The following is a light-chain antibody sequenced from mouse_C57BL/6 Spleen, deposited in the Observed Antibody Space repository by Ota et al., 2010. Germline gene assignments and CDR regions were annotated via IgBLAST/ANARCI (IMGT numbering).Light chain of an antibody. CDR3: QNDHSYPFT. V-gene: IGKV8-28*01. CDR2: GAS. Sequence: IVMTQSPTLPLGRSGQQERRYTMSCKSSQSLLNKWKSKNYLAWYQQKPGQPPKLLIYGASTRESGVPDRFTGSGSGTDFTLTISSVQAEDLAVYYCQNDHSYPFTFGSGTKLEIK. J-gene: IGKJ4*01. CDR1: QSLLNKWKSKNY.